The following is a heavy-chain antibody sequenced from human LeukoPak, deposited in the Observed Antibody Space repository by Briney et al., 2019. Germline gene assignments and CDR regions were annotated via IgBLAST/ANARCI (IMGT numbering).Heavy chain of an antibody. CDR1: GGTFSSYA. CDR3: ARDGPQLAYCGGDCYGP. Sequence: SVKVSCKASGGTFSSYAISWVRQAPGQGLEWMGGIIPIFGTANYAQKFQGRVTITADESTSTAYVELSSLRSEDTAVYYCARDGPQLAYCGGDCYGPWGQGTLVTVSS. V-gene: IGHV1-69*13. J-gene: IGHJ4*02. CDR2: IIPIFGTA. D-gene: IGHD2-21*02.